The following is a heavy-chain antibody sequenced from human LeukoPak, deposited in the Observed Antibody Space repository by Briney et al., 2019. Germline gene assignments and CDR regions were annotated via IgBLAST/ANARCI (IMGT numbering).Heavy chain of an antibody. CDR3: ARVGASGGDAFDI. J-gene: IGHJ3*02. CDR1: GFTFSSYS. CDR2: ISSSSSYI. D-gene: IGHD1-26*01. Sequence: PGGSLRPSCAASGFTFSSYSMNWVRQAPGKGLEWVSSISSSSSYIYYADSVKGRFTISRDNAKNSLYLQMNSLRAEDTAVYYCARVGASGGDAFDIWGQGTMVTVSS. V-gene: IGHV3-21*01.